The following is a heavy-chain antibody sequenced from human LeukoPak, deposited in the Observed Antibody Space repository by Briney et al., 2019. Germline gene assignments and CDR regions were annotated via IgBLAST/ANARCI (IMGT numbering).Heavy chain of an antibody. Sequence: ASVKVSCKASGYTFTSYGISWVRQAPGQGLEWMGWISAYNGNTNYAQKLQGRVTMTTDTSTSTAYMELRSLRSDDTAVYYCARAPYGSGSHSDWFDPWGQGTLVTVSS. CDR3: ARAPYGSGSHSDWFDP. CDR1: GYTFTSYG. V-gene: IGHV1-18*01. CDR2: ISAYNGNT. D-gene: IGHD3-10*01. J-gene: IGHJ5*02.